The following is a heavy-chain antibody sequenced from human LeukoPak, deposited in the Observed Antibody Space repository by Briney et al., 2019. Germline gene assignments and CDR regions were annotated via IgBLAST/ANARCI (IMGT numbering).Heavy chain of an antibody. CDR3: AKDTASSWWYFDL. CDR2: ISGSGGYT. Sequence: PGGSLRLSCAASGFTFSSYAMSWVRQAPGKGLEWVSAISGSGGYTYYANSVKGRFTISRDNSKNTLYLQTNSLRAEDTAVYYCAKDTASSWWYFDLWGRGTLVTVSS. CDR1: GFTFSSYA. D-gene: IGHD5-18*01. J-gene: IGHJ2*01. V-gene: IGHV3-23*01.